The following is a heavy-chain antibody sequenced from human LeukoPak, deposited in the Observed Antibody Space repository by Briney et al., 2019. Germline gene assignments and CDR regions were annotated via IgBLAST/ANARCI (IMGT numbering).Heavy chain of an antibody. CDR2: IYYSGST. CDR3: ARPRGTPYAFDI. J-gene: IGHJ3*02. V-gene: IGHV4-59*08. D-gene: IGHD1-26*01. Sequence: SETLSLTCTVSGGSISSYYWSWIRQPPGKGLEWIGYIYYSGSTNYNPSPKSRVTISVDTSKNQFSLKLSSVTAADTAVYYCARPRGTPYAFDIWGQGTMVTVSS. CDR1: GGSISSYY.